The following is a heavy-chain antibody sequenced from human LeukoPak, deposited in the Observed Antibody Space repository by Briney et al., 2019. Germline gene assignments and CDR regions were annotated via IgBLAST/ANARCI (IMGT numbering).Heavy chain of an antibody. CDR1: GYSISSGYY. CDR2: IYHTGST. D-gene: IGHD4-11*01. Sequence: SETLSLTCTVSGYSISSGYYWGWIRQPPGKGLEWIGSIYHTGSTNYNPSLKSRVTISVDTSKNQFSLKLRSVTAADTAVYYCASLPSNTVTHDYWGQGTLVTVSS. J-gene: IGHJ4*02. V-gene: IGHV4-38-2*02. CDR3: ASLPSNTVTHDY.